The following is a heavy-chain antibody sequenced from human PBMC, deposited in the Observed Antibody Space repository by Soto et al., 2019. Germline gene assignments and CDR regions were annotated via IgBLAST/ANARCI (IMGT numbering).Heavy chain of an antibody. J-gene: IGHJ4*02. CDR1: GFIFSGST. CDR2: IRNKAHSYAT. Sequence: EVQLVESGGGLVQPGGSLKLSCAASGFIFSGSTMHWVRQASGKGLEWLSRIRNKAHSYATTYAASVKGRFTTSRDDSENMAYLQMNSLSTEDTAVYYCLVGAAGGSPPYWGQGTLVTVSS. CDR3: LVGAAGGSPPY. V-gene: IGHV3-73*02. D-gene: IGHD6-13*01.